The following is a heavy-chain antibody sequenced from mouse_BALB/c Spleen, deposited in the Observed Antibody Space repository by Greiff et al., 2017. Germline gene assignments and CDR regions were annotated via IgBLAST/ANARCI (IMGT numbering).Heavy chain of an antibody. CDR2: IWSGGST. J-gene: IGHJ4*01. Sequence: VQLQQSGPGLVQPSQSLSITCTVSGFSLTSYGVHWVRQSPGKGLEWLGVIWSGGSTDYNAAFISRLSISKDNSKSQVFFKMNSLQANDTAIYYCASREIYYDYDYAMDYWGQGTSVTVSS. CDR1: GFSLTSYG. V-gene: IGHV2-2*02. CDR3: ASREIYYDYDYAMDY. D-gene: IGHD2-4*01.